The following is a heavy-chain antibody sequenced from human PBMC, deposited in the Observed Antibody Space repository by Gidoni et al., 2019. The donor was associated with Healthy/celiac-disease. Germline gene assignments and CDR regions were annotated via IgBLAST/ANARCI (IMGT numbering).Heavy chain of an antibody. CDR2: IWYDGSNK. D-gene: IGHD3-22*01. J-gene: IGHJ2*01. CDR3: ARDGVYYYDSSGYYPNIYWYFDL. CDR1: GFTFSSYG. Sequence: QVQLVASGGGVVQPARSLRLSCAASGFTFSSYGMHWVRQAPGKGLEWVAVIWYDGSNKYYADSVKGRFTISRDNSKNTLYLQMNSLRAEDTAVYYCARDGVYYYDSSGYYPNIYWYFDLWGRGTLVTVSS. V-gene: IGHV3-33*01.